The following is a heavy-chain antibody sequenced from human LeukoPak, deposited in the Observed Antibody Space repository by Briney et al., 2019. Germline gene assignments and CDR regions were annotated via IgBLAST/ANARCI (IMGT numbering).Heavy chain of an antibody. Sequence: PGGSLRLSCVASGFAYSSYTMNWVRQAPGKGLEWVSSISSGSVSLYYADSVKGRFTISRDNAKNSLYLQMDSLRAEDTAVYYCARRGYRGSEPPDSWGQGTLVTVSS. CDR2: ISSGSVSL. CDR1: GFAYSSYT. J-gene: IGHJ5*01. V-gene: IGHV3-21*01. D-gene: IGHD5-12*01. CDR3: ARRGYRGSEPPDS.